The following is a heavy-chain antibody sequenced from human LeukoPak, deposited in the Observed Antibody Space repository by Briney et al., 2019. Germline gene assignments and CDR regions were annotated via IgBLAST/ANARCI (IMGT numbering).Heavy chain of an antibody. D-gene: IGHD1-14*01. CDR2: TNGATGNT. V-gene: IGHV1-3*02. J-gene: IGHJ4*02. CDR1: GYTFTDYA. Sequence: EASVTVSFTASGYTFTDYALHWVRQAPGQRLEWMGWTNGATGNTRFSQDFQDRLTITIDTSASTAYMELSSLRSEDTAVYYCARSPGGNARTWLDYWGQGTLVTVSS. CDR3: ARSPGGNARTWLDY.